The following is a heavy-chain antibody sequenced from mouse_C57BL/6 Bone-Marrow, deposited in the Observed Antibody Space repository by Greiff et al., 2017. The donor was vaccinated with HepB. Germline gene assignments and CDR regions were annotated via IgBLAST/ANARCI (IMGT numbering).Heavy chain of an antibody. J-gene: IGHJ1*03. Sequence: EVMLVESGGGLVKPGGSLKLSCAASGFTFSSYATSWVRQTPEKRLEWVATISDGGSYTYYPDNVKGRFTISRDNAKNNLYLQMSHLKSEDTAMYYCARENYYGHWYFDVWGTGTTVTVSS. CDR3: ARENYYGHWYFDV. V-gene: IGHV5-4*01. D-gene: IGHD1-1*01. CDR1: GFTFSSYA. CDR2: ISDGGSYT.